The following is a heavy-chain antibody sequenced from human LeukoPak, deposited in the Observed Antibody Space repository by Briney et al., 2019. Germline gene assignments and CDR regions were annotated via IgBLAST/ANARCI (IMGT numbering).Heavy chain of an antibody. V-gene: IGHV1-18*01. CDR1: GYTFTSYG. CDR3: ARVSDAFDI. Sequence: ASVKVSCKASGYTFTSYGISWVRQAPGQGLEWMGWISAYNGNTNYAQKFQGRVTMTRDTSISTAYMELSRLRSDDTAVYYCARVSDAFDIWGQGTMVTVSS. CDR2: ISAYNGNT. J-gene: IGHJ3*02.